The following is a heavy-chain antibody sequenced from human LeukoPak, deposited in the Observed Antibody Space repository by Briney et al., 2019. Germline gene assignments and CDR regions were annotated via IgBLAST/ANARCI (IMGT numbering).Heavy chain of an antibody. J-gene: IGHJ4*02. CDR3: VREARGYHYTYFDY. V-gene: IGHV3-13*01. D-gene: IGHD5-18*01. Sequence: GGSLRLSCTASGFTLGSHDMHWVRQIPGQGLEWVAAVSSGFHAFFADSVQGRFTASREDARNSLYLQMNSLRAGDTAVYYCVREARGYHYTYFDYWGQGTLVTVSS. CDR2: VSSGFHA. CDR1: GFTLGSHD.